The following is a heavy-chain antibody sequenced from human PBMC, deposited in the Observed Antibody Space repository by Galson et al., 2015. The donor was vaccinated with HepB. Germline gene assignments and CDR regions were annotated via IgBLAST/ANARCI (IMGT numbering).Heavy chain of an antibody. Sequence: SLRLSCAASGFTFSSYSMNWVRQAPGKGLEWVSSISSSSSYIYYADSVKGRFTISRDNAKNSLYLQMNSLRAEDTAVYYCATYDSSGYYYEGFDYWGQGTLVTVSS. V-gene: IGHV3-21*04. CDR1: GFTFSSYS. CDR2: ISSSSSYI. D-gene: IGHD3-22*01. CDR3: ATYDSSGYYYEGFDY. J-gene: IGHJ4*02.